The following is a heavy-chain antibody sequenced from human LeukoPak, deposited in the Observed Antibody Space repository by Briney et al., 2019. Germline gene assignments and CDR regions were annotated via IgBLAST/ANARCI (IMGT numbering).Heavy chain of an antibody. V-gene: IGHV3-21*01. J-gene: IGHJ4*02. Sequence: GGSLRLSCAASGFTFSSYSMNWVRQAPGKGLEWVSSISSSSSYIYYADSVKGRFTISRDNAKNSLFLQMNSLRAEDTAVYYCARLPAYCSSTSCYYDYWGQGTLVTVSS. CDR2: ISSSSSYI. CDR1: GFTFSSYS. CDR3: ARLPAYCSSTSCYYDY. D-gene: IGHD2-2*01.